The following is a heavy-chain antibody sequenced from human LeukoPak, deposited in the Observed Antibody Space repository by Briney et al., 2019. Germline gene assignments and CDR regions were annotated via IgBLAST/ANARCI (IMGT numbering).Heavy chain of an antibody. D-gene: IGHD3-22*01. CDR2: ISGSGGST. V-gene: IGHV3-23*01. Sequence: GGSLRLSCAASGFTFSSYGMSWVRQAPGKGLEWVSAISGSGGSTYYAGSVKGRFTISRDNSKNTLYLQMNSLRAEDTAVYYCAKDPPYDSSGYYYSDFDYWGQGTLVTVSS. J-gene: IGHJ4*02. CDR1: GFTFSSYG. CDR3: AKDPPYDSSGYYYSDFDY.